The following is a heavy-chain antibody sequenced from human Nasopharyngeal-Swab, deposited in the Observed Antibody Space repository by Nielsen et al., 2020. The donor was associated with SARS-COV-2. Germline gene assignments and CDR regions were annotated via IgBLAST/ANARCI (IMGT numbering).Heavy chain of an antibody. V-gene: IGHV3-33*01. Sequence: GESLKISCAASGFTFSSYGMHWVRPAPGKGLEWVAVIWYDGSNKYYADSVKGRFTISRDNSKNTLYLQMNSLRAEDTAVYYCARGVGTTQLWENYHYYYGMDVWGQGTTVTVSS. CDR3: ARGVGTTQLWENYHYYYGMDV. CDR1: GFTFSSYG. J-gene: IGHJ6*02. D-gene: IGHD5-18*01. CDR2: IWYDGSNK.